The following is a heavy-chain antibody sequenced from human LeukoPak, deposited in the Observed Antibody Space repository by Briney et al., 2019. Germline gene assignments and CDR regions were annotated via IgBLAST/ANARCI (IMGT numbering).Heavy chain of an antibody. J-gene: IGHJ5*02. CDR1: GFTFSSYA. CDR3: AKFPIVVVTAVNNWFDP. Sequence: GGSLRLSCAASGFTFSSYAMSWVRQAPGKGLEWVSAISGSGGSTYYADSVKGRFTISRDNSKNTLYLQMNSLRAEDTAVYYCAKFPIVVVTAVNNWFDPWGQGTLVTVSS. V-gene: IGHV3-23*01. D-gene: IGHD2-21*02. CDR2: ISGSGGST.